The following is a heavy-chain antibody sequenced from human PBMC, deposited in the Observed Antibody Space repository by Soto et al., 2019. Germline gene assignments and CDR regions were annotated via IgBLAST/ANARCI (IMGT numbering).Heavy chain of an antibody. CDR3: AREGGSSTYYPLELDY. V-gene: IGHV1-18*04. Sequence: ASVKVSCKASGYVFNHYAINWVRQAPGQGLEWMGWLAPFNGKTSYLQKLQDRMSMTIDTATSTAYLELNSLTSDDTGVYFCAREGGSSTYYPLELDYWGQGTQVTVSS. CDR1: GYVFNHYA. D-gene: IGHD6-13*01. J-gene: IGHJ4*02. CDR2: LAPFNGKT.